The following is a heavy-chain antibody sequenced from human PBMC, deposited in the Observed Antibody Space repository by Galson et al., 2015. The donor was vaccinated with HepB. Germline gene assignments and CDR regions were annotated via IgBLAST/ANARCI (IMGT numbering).Heavy chain of an antibody. CDR3: TRGGSGYYYPDPTRGTGDAFDI. V-gene: IGHV3-49*03. CDR1: GFTFGDYA. CDR2: IRSKAYGGTT. Sequence: SLRLSCAASGFTFGDYAMSGFRQAPGKGLEWVGFIRSKAYGGTTEYAASVKGRFTISRDDSKSIAYLQMNSLKTEDTAVYYCTRGGSGYYYPDPTRGTGDAFDIWGQGTMVTVSS. J-gene: IGHJ3*02. D-gene: IGHD3-22*01.